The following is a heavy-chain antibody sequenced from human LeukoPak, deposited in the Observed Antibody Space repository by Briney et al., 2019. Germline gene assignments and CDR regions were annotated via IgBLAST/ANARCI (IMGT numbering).Heavy chain of an antibody. CDR1: GFTISNYE. CDR3: AKDYGRYYGSGSYLDY. Sequence: GGSLRLSCAASGFTISNYEMNWVRQAPGKGLEWLSYIKSSVSIKYYADSVKGRFTISRDDAKKSLCLQMNSLRAEDTAVYYCAKDYGRYYGSGSYLDYWGQGTLVTVSS. J-gene: IGHJ4*02. D-gene: IGHD3-10*01. CDR2: IKSSVSIK. V-gene: IGHV3-48*03.